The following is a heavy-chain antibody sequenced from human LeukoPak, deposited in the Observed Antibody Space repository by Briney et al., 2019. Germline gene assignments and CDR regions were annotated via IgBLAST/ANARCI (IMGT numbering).Heavy chain of an antibody. CDR1: GFTFSSYA. CDR2: INSNGGST. Sequence: GGSLRLSCAASGFTFSSYAMYWVRQAPGKGLEYVSTINSNGGSTYYANSVKGRFTISRDNSKNTLYLQMASLRAEDTALYYCAKDLYYYDSSGYYGPFDYWGQGTLVTVSS. V-gene: IGHV3-64*01. CDR3: AKDLYYYDSSGYYGPFDY. D-gene: IGHD3-22*01. J-gene: IGHJ4*02.